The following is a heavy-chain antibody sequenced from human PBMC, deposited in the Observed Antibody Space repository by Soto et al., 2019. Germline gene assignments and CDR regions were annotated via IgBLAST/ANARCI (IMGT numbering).Heavy chain of an antibody. Sequence: DVQLVESGGGVVQPGGSLRLSCAASGFIFRNYHMNWVRQAPGKELEWVSYIRNSGNIIYYADSGKGRFTISRDNGQDSLSLQLTSVRDEATAVYYYTGQNIEHSSGWDPWGQGTVVSVSS. J-gene: IGHJ5*02. CDR2: IRNSGNII. D-gene: IGHD6-25*01. CDR3: TGQNIEHSSGWDP. V-gene: IGHV3-48*02. CDR1: GFIFRNYH.